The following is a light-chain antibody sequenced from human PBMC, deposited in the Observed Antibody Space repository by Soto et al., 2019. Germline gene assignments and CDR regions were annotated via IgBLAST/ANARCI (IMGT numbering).Light chain of an antibody. J-gene: IGKJ5*01. CDR3: QQLYSYPIT. V-gene: IGKV1-9*01. CDR2: AAS. Sequence: DIQLTQSPSFLSASVGDRVTITCRASQGISSYLAWYQQEPGKAPKLLIYAASTLQSGLPSRFSGSGSGTEFTLTISSLQPEDSATYYCQQLYSYPITFGQGTRLEIK. CDR1: QGISSY.